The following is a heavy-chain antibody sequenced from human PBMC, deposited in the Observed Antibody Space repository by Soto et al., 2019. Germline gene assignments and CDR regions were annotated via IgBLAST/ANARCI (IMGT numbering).Heavy chain of an antibody. V-gene: IGHV3-7*03. CDR1: EFTFSSYW. J-gene: IGHJ4*02. CDR3: ARVKFWGSSDY. D-gene: IGHD7-27*01. CDR2: IKQDGSEK. Sequence: PGGSLRLSCAASEFTFSSYWMSWVRQAPGKGLEWVANIKQDGSEKYYVDSVKGRFTISRDNAKNSLYLQMNSLRAEDTAVYYCARVKFWGSSDYWGQGTLVTVSS.